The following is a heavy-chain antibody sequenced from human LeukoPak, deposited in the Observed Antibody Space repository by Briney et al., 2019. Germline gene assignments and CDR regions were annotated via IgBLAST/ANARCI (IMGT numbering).Heavy chain of an antibody. CDR2: IYSGGST. J-gene: IGHJ4*02. V-gene: IGHV3-53*01. CDR3: ARSRTEWFDFDY. D-gene: IGHD3-3*01. CDR1: GFIFSDYY. Sequence: GGSLRLSCAASGFIFSDYYMSWVRQAPGKGLEWVSVIYSGGSTYYADSVKGRFTISRDNSKNTLYLQMNSLRAEDTAVYYCARSRTEWFDFDYWGQGTLVTVSS.